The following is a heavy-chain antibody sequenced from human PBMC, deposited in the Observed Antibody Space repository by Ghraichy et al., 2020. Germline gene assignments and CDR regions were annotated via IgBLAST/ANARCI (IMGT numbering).Heavy chain of an antibody. CDR1: GGSISNSSYY. V-gene: IGHV4-39*07. CDR2: IYYSGST. CDR3: ASETVAGTQWFDP. J-gene: IGHJ5*02. D-gene: IGHD6-19*01. Sequence: SETLSLTCTVSGGSISNSSYYWGWIRQPPGKGLEWIGSIYYSGSTYYNPSLKSRVTISVDTSKNQFSLKLSSVTAADTAVYYCASETVAGTQWFDPWGQGTLVTVSS.